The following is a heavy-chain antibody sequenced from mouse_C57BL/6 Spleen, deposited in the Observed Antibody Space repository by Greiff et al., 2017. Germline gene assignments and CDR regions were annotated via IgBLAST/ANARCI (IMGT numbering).Heavy chain of an antibody. Sequence: VQLQQSGPELVKPGDSVKISCKASGYSFTGYFMNWVMQSHGKSLEWIGRINPYNGDTFYNQKFKGKATLTVDKSSRTAHMELRSLTSEDSAVYYCARSATRYDYGWCAYWGQGTLVTVSA. CDR1: GYSFTGYF. D-gene: IGHD2-4*01. CDR2: INPYNGDT. J-gene: IGHJ3*01. CDR3: ARSATRYDYGWCAY. V-gene: IGHV1-20*01.